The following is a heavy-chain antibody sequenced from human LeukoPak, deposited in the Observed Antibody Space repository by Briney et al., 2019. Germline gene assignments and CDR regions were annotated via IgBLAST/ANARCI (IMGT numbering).Heavy chain of an antibody. Sequence: SETLSLTCAVYGGSFSGYYWSWIRQPPGKGLEWIGEISHSGSTNYNPSLKSRVTISVDTSKNQFSLKLSSVTAADTAVYYCASPSPRGNYDSSGYYYYFDYWGQGTLVTVSS. CDR2: ISHSGST. J-gene: IGHJ4*02. CDR1: GGSFSGYY. D-gene: IGHD3-22*01. CDR3: ASPSPRGNYDSSGYYYYFDY. V-gene: IGHV4-34*01.